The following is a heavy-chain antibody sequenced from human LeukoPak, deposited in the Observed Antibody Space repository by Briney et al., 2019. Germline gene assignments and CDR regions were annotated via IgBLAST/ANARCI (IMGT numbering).Heavy chain of an antibody. CDR2: ISGSGDST. Sequence: GGSLRLSCAASGFTFSNYAMRWVRQAPGKGLEWVSGISGSGDSTYYADSVKGRFTISRDNSKNTLYLQMNSLRAEDTAVYYCARRSGIAVAGAFDYWGQGTLVSVSS. D-gene: IGHD6-19*01. CDR3: ARRSGIAVAGAFDY. V-gene: IGHV3-23*01. J-gene: IGHJ4*02. CDR1: GFTFSNYA.